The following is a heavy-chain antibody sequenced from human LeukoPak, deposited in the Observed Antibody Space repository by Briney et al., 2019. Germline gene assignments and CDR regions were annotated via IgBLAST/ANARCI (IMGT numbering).Heavy chain of an antibody. CDR3: ARGHEGVVVAATNWFDP. CDR1: GGSISSGDYY. D-gene: IGHD2-15*01. CDR2: INHSGST. Sequence: PSETLSLTCTVSGGSISSGDYYWSWIRQPPGKGLEWIGEINHSGSTNYNPSLKSRVTISVDTSKNQFSLKLSSVTAADTAVYYCARGHEGVVVAATNWFDPWGQGTLVTVSS. V-gene: IGHV4-39*07. J-gene: IGHJ5*02.